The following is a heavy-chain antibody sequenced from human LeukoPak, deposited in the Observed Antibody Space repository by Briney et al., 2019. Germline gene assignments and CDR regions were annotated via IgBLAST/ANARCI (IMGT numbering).Heavy chain of an antibody. CDR2: FYYSGST. V-gene: IGHV4-59*01. CDR1: GGSISSYY. D-gene: IGHD4-17*01. CDR3: ARGDMTTVTTMGY. Sequence: SETLSLTCTVSGGSISSYYWSWIRQPPGKGLEWIGYFYYSGSTNYNPSLKSRVSISVDTSKNQFSLKLSSVTTADTAVYYCARGDMTTVTTMGYWGQGTLVTVSS. J-gene: IGHJ4*02.